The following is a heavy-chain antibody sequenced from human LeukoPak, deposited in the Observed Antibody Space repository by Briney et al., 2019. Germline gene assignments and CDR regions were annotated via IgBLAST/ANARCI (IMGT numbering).Heavy chain of an antibody. CDR1: GFTFSNYD. V-gene: IGHV3-33*01. Sequence: GGSLRLSCAASGFTFSNYDMHWVRQAPGKGLEWVAVIFYDGSNKYSADSVKGRFTISRDNSENTLFLQMNSLRAEDTAVYYCAEGGSAWSLFYLWGQGTLGNVSS. CDR2: IFYDGSNK. J-gene: IGHJ4*02. CDR3: AEGGSAWSLFYL. D-gene: IGHD6-19*01.